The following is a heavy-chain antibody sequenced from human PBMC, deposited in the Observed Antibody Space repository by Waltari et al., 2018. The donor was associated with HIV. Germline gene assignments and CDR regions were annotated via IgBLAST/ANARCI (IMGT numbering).Heavy chain of an antibody. V-gene: IGHV1-18*01. J-gene: IGHJ6*02. CDR3: ARGVSIVRGVMIRGHMDV. CDR1: GYTSSAYT. CDR2: ISGYNGNT. D-gene: IGHD3-10*01. Sequence: VQLVQSGVEMRKPGASVKVYCRASGYTSSAYTISCFQQAPGHGLEWMGWISGYNGNTNYAQKFQGRVNMTTDTSTSTAHMELRSLRSDDTAVYYCARGVSIVRGVMIRGHMDVWGQGTTVTVSS.